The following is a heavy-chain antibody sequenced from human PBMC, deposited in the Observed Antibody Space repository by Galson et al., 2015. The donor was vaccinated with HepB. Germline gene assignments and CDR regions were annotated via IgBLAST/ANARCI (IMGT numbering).Heavy chain of an antibody. V-gene: IGHV3-33*01. CDR2: IWYDGSNK. J-gene: IGHJ6*03. D-gene: IGHD2-2*01. CDR1: GFTFSSYG. CDR3: ARDHPYCSSTSCYRYYMDV. Sequence: LRLSCAASGFTFSSYGMHWVRQAPGKGLEWVAVIWYDGSNKYYADSVKGRFTISRDNSKNTLYLQMNSLRAEDTAVYYCARDHPYCSSTSCYRYYMDVWGKGTTVTVSS.